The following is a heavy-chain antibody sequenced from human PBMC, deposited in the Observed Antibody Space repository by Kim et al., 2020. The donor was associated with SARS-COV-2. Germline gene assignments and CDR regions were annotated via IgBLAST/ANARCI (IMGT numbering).Heavy chain of an antibody. Sequence: GGSLRLSCEASGFRFNEYTMHWVRQVPGRGLQWVSLMTGDGSTTEYTDSLKGRLTISRDNSKNALYLHMSNLRSEDSALYYCSRSKVYSYYGIYFWVQGTTVTV. CDR2: MTGDGSTT. CDR3: SRSKVYSYYGIYF. V-gene: IGHV3-43*02. J-gene: IGHJ6*02. CDR1: GFRFNEYT. D-gene: IGHD4-4*01.